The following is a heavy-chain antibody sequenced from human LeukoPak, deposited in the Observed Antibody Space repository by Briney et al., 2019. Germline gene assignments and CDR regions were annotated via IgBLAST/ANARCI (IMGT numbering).Heavy chain of an antibody. Sequence: PSETLSLTCTVSGGSISSSSYYWGWIRQPPGKGLEWIGTIYYSGNTYYNPSLKSRVTISVDTSKNQFSLKLSSVTAADTAVYYCARDSHGYCGGGSCYSGGWFDPWGQGTLVTVSS. CDR2: IYYSGNT. J-gene: IGHJ5*02. CDR1: GGSISSSSYY. V-gene: IGHV4-39*07. CDR3: ARDSHGYCGGGSCYSGGWFDP. D-gene: IGHD2-15*01.